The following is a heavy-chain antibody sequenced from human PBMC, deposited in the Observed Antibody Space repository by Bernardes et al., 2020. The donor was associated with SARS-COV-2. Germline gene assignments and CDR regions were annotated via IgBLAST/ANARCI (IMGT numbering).Heavy chain of an antibody. CDR1: GFTFSSYS. D-gene: IGHD1-7*01. V-gene: IGHV3-21*01. CDR3: ARAWGWNYEGLDY. Sequence: GGSLRLSCAASGFTFSSYSMNWVRQAPGKGLEWVSSISSSSSYIYYADSVKGRFTISRDNAKNSLYLQMNSLRAEDTAVYYCARAWGWNYEGLDYWGQGTLVTVSS. CDR2: ISSSSSYI. J-gene: IGHJ4*02.